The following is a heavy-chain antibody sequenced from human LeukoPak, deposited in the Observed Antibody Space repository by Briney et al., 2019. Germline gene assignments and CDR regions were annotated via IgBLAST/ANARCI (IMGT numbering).Heavy chain of an antibody. Sequence: PGGSLRLSCAASGFTFSSYAMSWVRQAPGKGLEWGSAISGSGGSTYYADSVKGRFTISRDNSKNTLYLQMNSLRAEDTAVYYCAKDRRNSAHNPHFDYWGQGTLVTVSS. CDR1: GFTFSSYA. V-gene: IGHV3-23*01. CDR2: ISGSGGST. CDR3: AKDRRNSAHNPHFDY. D-gene: IGHD1-1*01. J-gene: IGHJ4*02.